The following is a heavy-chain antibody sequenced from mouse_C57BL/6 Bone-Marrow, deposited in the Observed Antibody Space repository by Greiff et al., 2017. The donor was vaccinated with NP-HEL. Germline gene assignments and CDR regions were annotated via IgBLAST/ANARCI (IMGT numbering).Heavy chain of an antibody. CDR3: TRGRYYYAMDY. J-gene: IGHJ4*01. Sequence: DVKLVESGEGLVKPGGSLKLSCAASGFTFSSYAMSWVRQTPEKRLEWVAYISSGGDYIYYADTVKGRFPISRDNARNTLYLQMSSLKSEDTAMYYCTRGRYYYAMDYWGQGTSVTVSS. V-gene: IGHV5-9-1*02. CDR2: ISSGGDYI. D-gene: IGHD1-1*01. CDR1: GFTFSSYA.